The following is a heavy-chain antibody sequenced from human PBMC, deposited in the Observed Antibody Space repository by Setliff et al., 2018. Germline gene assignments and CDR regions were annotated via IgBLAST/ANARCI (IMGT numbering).Heavy chain of an antibody. CDR2: ISPHTGNT. D-gene: IGHD1-20*01. Sequence: ASVKVSCKASGYNLPGYYLHWVRQAPGQGLEWMGWISPHTGNTQYAQNFQGRVTMTRDTSITTACMELSSLRSNDTALYYCARRAFIETITGYCFDLWGQGTQVTVSS. J-gene: IGHJ4*02. CDR1: GYNLPGYY. CDR3: ARRAFIETITGYCFDL. V-gene: IGHV1-2*02.